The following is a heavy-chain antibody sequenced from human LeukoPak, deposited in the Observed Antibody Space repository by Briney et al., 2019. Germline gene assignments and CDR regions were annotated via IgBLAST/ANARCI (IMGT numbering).Heavy chain of an antibody. Sequence: TLSLTCAVYGGSFSGYYWSWIRQPPGKGLEWIGEINHSGSTNYNPSLKSRVTISVDTSKNQFSLKLSSVTAADTAVYYCARGLIVVVVAAIWFDPWGQGTLVTVSS. D-gene: IGHD2-15*01. CDR2: INHSGST. J-gene: IGHJ5*02. CDR1: GGSFSGYY. CDR3: ARGLIVVVVAAIWFDP. V-gene: IGHV4-34*01.